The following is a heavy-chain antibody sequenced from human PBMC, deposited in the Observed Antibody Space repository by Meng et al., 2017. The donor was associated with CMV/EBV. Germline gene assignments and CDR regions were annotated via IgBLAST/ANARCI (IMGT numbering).Heavy chain of an antibody. CDR3: ARMPRDGYNYIDY. V-gene: IGHV1-69*12. D-gene: IGHD5-24*01. CDR1: GGTFSSYA. CDR2: IIPIFGAA. J-gene: IGHJ4*02. Sequence: QVQLGQAGAEVKKPGSSVKVSCKASGGTFSSYAISWVRQAPGQGLEWMGGIIPIFGAANYAQKFQGRVTITADESTSTAYMELSSLRSEDTAVYYCARMPRDGYNYIDYWGQGTLVTVSS.